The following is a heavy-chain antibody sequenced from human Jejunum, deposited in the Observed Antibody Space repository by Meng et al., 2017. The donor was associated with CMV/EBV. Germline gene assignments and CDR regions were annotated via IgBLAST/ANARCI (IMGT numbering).Heavy chain of an antibody. CDR2: INTNTGNP. Sequence: QVQLVTVGSELKKPGDSVKVSCKASGYTFTSYAMNWVRQAPGQGLEWMGWINTNTGNPTYAQGFTGRFVFSLDTSVSTAYLQISSLKAADTAVYSCARLYCSGGSCYTVDYWGQGTLVTVSS. V-gene: IGHV7-4-1*02. CDR1: GYTFTSYA. J-gene: IGHJ4*02. D-gene: IGHD2-15*01. CDR3: ARLYCSGGSCYTVDY.